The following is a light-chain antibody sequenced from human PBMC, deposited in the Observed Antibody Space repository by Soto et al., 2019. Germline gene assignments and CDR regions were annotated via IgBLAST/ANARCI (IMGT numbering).Light chain of an antibody. CDR2: EVS. J-gene: IGLJ1*01. V-gene: IGLV2-14*01. CDR3: SSYTSSSTLEV. CDR1: SSDVGGYNY. Sequence: QSSLTNPASLSGSPGQSITISCTGTSSDVGGYNYVSWYQQHPGKAPKLMIYEVSNRPSGVSNRFSGSKSGNTASLTISGLQAEDEADYYCSSYTSSSTLEVFGTGTKVTVL.